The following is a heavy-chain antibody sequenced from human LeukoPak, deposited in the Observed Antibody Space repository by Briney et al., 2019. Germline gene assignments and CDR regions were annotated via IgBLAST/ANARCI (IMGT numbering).Heavy chain of an antibody. CDR3: AKGSTSTVTPTDY. J-gene: IGHJ4*02. CDR1: GFTFSSYS. CDR2: ISGSGGST. Sequence: GGSLRLSCAASGFTFSSYSMNWVRQAPGRGLEWVSAISGSGGSTYYADSVKGRFTISRDNSKNTLYLQMNSLRAEDTAVYYCAKGSTSTVTPTDYWGQGTLVTVPS. D-gene: IGHD4-17*01. V-gene: IGHV3-23*01.